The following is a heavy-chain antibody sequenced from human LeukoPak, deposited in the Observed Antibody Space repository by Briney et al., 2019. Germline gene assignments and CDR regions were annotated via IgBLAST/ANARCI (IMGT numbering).Heavy chain of an antibody. CDR3: ARDYTAMVIYYYMDV. J-gene: IGHJ6*03. V-gene: IGHV3-23*01. CDR1: GFTFSSYA. Sequence: GGSLRLSCAASGFTFSSYAMSWVRQAPGKGLEWVSAISGSGGSTYYADSVKGRFTISRDNSKNTLYLQMNSLRAEDTAVYYCARDYTAMVIYYYMDVWGKGTTVTVSS. D-gene: IGHD5-18*01. CDR2: ISGSGGST.